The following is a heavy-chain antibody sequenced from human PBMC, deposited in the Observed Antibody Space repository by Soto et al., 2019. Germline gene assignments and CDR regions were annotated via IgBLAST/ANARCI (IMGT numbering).Heavy chain of an antibody. CDR1: GGTFSSYT. V-gene: IGHV1-69*02. J-gene: IGHJ4*02. D-gene: IGHD5-12*01. CDR2: IIPILGIA. CDR3: ARQSGYSGYARSDVPGYFDY. Sequence: QVQLVQSGAEVKKPGSSVKVSCKASGGTFSSYTISWVRQAPGQGLEWMGRIIPILGIANYAQKFQGRVTLTADKSTSTAYMELSSLRSADTAVYYCARQSGYSGYARSDVPGYFDYWGQGTLVTVSS.